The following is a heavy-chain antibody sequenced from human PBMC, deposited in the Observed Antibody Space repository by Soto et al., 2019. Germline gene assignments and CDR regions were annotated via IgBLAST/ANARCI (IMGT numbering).Heavy chain of an antibody. CDR2: INAYNGNT. D-gene: IGHD2-15*01. CDR3: ARSIIGYCSGGSCYAYFDI. Sequence: QVQLVQSGAEVKKPGASVKVSCKASGYTFTSYGISWVRQAPGQGLEWMGWINAYNGNTNYAQKLQGRVTMTTDTSTSTAYMELRSLRSDDTAVYYCARSIIGYCSGGSCYAYFDIWGQGTMVTVSS. V-gene: IGHV1-18*01. CDR1: GYTFTSYG. J-gene: IGHJ3*02.